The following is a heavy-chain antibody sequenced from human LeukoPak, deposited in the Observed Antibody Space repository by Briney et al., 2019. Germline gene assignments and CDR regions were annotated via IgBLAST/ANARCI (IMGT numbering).Heavy chain of an antibody. D-gene: IGHD2-15*01. J-gene: IGHJ5*02. CDR2: ISSSGSTI. CDR3: ARTDCSGGSCYSGWFDP. CDR1: GFTFSDYY. Sequence: GGSLRLSCAASGFTFSDYYMSWIRQAPGKGLEWVSYISSSGSTIYYADSVKGRFTISRDNAKNSLYLQMNSLRAEDTAVYYCARTDCSGGSCYSGWFDPWGQGTLVTVSS. V-gene: IGHV3-11*04.